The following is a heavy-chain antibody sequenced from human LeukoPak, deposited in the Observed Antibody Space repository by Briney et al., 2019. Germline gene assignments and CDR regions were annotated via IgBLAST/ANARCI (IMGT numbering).Heavy chain of an antibody. CDR2: IYTSGST. D-gene: IGHD3-3*01. V-gene: IGHV4-4*07. Sequence: PSETLSLTCTVSGGSISSYYWSWIRQPAGKGLEWIGRIYTSGSTNYNPSLKSRVTMSVDTSKNQFSLKLSSVTAADTAVYYCARVLYYDFWSGYSPGFHNWFDPWGQGTLVTVSS. CDR1: GGSISSYY. CDR3: ARVLYYDFWSGYSPGFHNWFDP. J-gene: IGHJ5*02.